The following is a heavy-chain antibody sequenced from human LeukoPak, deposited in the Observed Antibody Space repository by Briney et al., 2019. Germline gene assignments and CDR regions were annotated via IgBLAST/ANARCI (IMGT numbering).Heavy chain of an antibody. CDR2: IRYDGSNK. J-gene: IGHJ3*02. Sequence: PGGSLRLSCAASGFTFSSYGMHWVRQAPGKGLEWVAFIRYDGSNKYYADSVKGRSTISRDNAKNSLYLQMNSLRAEDTAVYYCARENDFWSGPDAFDIWGQGTMVTVSS. CDR1: GFTFSSYG. V-gene: IGHV3-30*02. CDR3: ARENDFWSGPDAFDI. D-gene: IGHD3-3*01.